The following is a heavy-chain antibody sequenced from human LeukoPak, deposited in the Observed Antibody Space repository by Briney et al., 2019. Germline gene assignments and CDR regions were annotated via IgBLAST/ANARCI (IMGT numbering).Heavy chain of an antibody. D-gene: IGHD4-17*01. CDR2: IYTSGST. CDR1: GGSISSGSYY. CDR3: ARDCCRDTV. V-gene: IGHV4-61*02. Sequence: SETLSLTCTVSGGSISSGSYYWSWIRQPAGKGLEWIGRIYTSGSTNYNPSLKSRVTISVDTSKNQFSLKLNSVTAADTAVYYCARDCCRDTVWGQGILVTVSS. J-gene: IGHJ4*02.